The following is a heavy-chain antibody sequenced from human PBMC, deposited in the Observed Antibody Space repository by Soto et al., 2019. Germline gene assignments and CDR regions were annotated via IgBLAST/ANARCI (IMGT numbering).Heavy chain of an antibody. V-gene: IGHV4-59*08. CDR3: ARRTFGRNGSIDY. J-gene: IGHJ4*02. CDR1: GGSISSYY. D-gene: IGHD3-10*01. Sequence: PSETLSLTCTVSGGSISSYYWSWIRQPPGKGLEWIGYIYYSGSTNYNPSLKSRVTISVDTSKNQFSLRLTSVTAADTAVYYCARRTFGRNGSIDYWGQGTWVTVSS. CDR2: IYYSGST.